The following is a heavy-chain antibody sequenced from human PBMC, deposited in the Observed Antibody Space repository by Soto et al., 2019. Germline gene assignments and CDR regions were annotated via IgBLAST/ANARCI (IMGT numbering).Heavy chain of an antibody. CDR2: IYYSGST. CDR1: GGSISSSSYF. D-gene: IGHD2-15*01. CDR3: VRVANGGIFDY. J-gene: IGHJ4*02. Sequence: PSETLSLTCSVSGGSISSSSYFWGWIRQPPGKGLECIGSIYYSGSTYYNPSLKSRVTVSVDTSKNQFSLKLSSVTAADTAVYYCVRVANGGIFDYWGPGNMVTVSS. V-gene: IGHV4-39*01.